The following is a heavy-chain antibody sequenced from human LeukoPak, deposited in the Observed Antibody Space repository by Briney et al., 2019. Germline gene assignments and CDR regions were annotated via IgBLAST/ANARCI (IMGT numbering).Heavy chain of an antibody. CDR2: IYYSGNT. CDR3: ARSPNYDILTGPRWFDP. Sequence: SETLSLTCTVSGGSISNYFWSWIRQAPGKGLEYIGFIYYSGNTNYNPSFKSRVTISVDTSKKQFSLKLSSVTAADTAVYYCARSPNYDILTGPRWFDPWGQGTLVTVSS. D-gene: IGHD3-9*01. V-gene: IGHV4-59*01. CDR1: GGSISNYF. J-gene: IGHJ5*02.